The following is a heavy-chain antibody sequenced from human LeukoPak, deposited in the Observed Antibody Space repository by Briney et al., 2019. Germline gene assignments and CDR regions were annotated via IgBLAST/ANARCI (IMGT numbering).Heavy chain of an antibody. Sequence: ASVMVSCKASGYTFTNYGISWVRQAPGQGLEWMAWISANNGETRYAQNLQGRVTMTTDTSTSTAYMELRSLRSDDTAVYYCARVPPSAHQLLSSDYWGQGTRVTVSS. CDR3: ARVPPSAHQLLSSDY. CDR1: GYTFTNYG. D-gene: IGHD2-2*01. J-gene: IGHJ4*02. CDR2: ISANNGET. V-gene: IGHV1-18*04.